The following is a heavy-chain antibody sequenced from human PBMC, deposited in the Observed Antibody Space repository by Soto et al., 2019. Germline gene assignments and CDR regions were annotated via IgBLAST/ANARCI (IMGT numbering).Heavy chain of an antibody. CDR1: GFTFSSYS. V-gene: IGHV3-30*03. J-gene: IGHJ3*02. CDR2: ISYDESNK. D-gene: IGHD6-13*01. Sequence: GVSKRVSCTAAGFTFSSYSMNWVRQNTGKGLEWVAVISYDESNKYYADSVKGRFTISGDNSKNTLYLQMNSLRAEDTAVYYCARGIAAAGTDDAFDIWGQGTMVTVS. CDR3: ARGIAAAGTDDAFDI.